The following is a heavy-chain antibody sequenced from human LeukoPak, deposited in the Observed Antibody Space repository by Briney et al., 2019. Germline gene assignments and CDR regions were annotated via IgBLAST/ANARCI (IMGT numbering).Heavy chain of an antibody. V-gene: IGHV4-39*01. CDR1: GGSISTASYY. J-gene: IGHJ5*02. Sequence: KASETLSLTCSVSGGSISTASYYWGWIRQSPGKGLEWIGRVYFTGSTYYTPSLKSRVTISVHTSNNQFSLRLSSVTAADTGVYFCARLNHIYDSTSYQGWFDPWGQGTLVTVSS. CDR3: ARLNHIYDSTSYQGWFDP. D-gene: IGHD3-22*01. CDR2: VYFTGST.